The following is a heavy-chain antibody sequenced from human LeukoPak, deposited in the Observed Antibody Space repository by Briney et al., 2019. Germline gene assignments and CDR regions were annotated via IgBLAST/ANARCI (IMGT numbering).Heavy chain of an antibody. CDR3: DRVGGQRVGDYYYYYGMDV. D-gene: IGHD6-6*01. V-gene: IGHV1-69*04. CDR2: IIPIFGIA. J-gene: IGHJ6*02. Sequence: GASVKVSCKASGGTFSSYAISWVRQAPGQGLEWMGRIIPIFGIANYAQKFQGRVTITAAKSKSTAYMELSRLRSEDTAVYYCDRVGGQRVGDYYYYYGMDVWGQGTTVTVSS. CDR1: GGTFSSYA.